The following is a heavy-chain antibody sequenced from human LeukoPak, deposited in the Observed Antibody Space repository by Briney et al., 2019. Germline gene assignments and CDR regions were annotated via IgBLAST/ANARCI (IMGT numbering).Heavy chain of an antibody. CDR2: IYYSGST. CDR3: ARGLDWFDP. Sequence: PSETLSLTCTVSGGSISSSSYYWGWIRQPPGKGLEWIGYIYYSGSTNYNPSLKSRVTISVDTSKNQFSLKLSSVTAADTAVYYCARGLDWFDPWGQGTLVAVSS. CDR1: GGSISSSSYY. J-gene: IGHJ5*02. D-gene: IGHD6-6*01. V-gene: IGHV4-61*05.